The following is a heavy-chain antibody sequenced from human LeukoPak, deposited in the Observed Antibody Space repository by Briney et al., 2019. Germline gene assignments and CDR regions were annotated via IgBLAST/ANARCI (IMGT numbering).Heavy chain of an antibody. D-gene: IGHD6-13*01. CDR2: IKSKTDGVTT. J-gene: IGHJ4*02. CDR1: GFTFSNAW. V-gene: IGHV3-15*01. Sequence: PGGSLRLSCAASGFTFSNAWMSWVRQAPGKGLEWFVRIKSKTDGVTTDYAAPVKGRFTISRDDSKNTLYLQMNSLKTEDTTVYYCTTEPAWYPVSYFDYWGQGTLVTVSS. CDR3: TTEPAWYPVSYFDY.